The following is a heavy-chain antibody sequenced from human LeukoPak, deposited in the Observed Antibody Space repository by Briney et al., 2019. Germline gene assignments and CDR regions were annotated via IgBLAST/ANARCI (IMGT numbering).Heavy chain of an antibody. CDR2: ISGSGGST. CDR3: AKDPGGYGDYVSWFDP. V-gene: IGHV3-23*01. D-gene: IGHD4-17*01. CDR1: GFTFSSYA. Sequence: PGGSLRLSCAAFGFTFSSYAMSWVRQAPGKGLEWVSAISGSGGSTYYADSVKGRFTISRDNSKNTLYLQMNSLRAEDTAVYYCAKDPGGYGDYVSWFDPWGQRTLVTVSS. J-gene: IGHJ5*02.